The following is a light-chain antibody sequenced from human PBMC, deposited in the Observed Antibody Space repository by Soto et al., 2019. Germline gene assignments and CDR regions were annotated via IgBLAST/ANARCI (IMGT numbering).Light chain of an antibody. CDR2: GAS. J-gene: IGKJ1*01. Sequence: EIVMTQSAAILSVSPGERATLSCRASQSVSSNLAWYQQKPGQAPRLLISGASTRATGIPARFSGSGSETEFTLTISSLQSEDFAVYYCQQYNNWRWTFGQGTKVEIK. CDR3: QQYNNWRWT. V-gene: IGKV3-15*01. CDR1: QSVSSN.